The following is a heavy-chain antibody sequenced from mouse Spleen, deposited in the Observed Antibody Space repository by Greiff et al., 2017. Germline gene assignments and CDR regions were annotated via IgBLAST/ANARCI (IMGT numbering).Heavy chain of an antibody. Sequence: QVHVKQSGAELAKPGASVKLSCKASGYTFTSYWMHWVKQRPGQGLEWIGYINPSSGYTKYNQKFKDKATLTAEKSSSTAYMQLSSLTYEDSAVYYCARSKPYGNEAMDYWGQGTSVTVSS. CDR2: INPSSGYT. J-gene: IGHJ4*01. D-gene: IGHD2-10*02. CDR3: ARSKPYGNEAMDY. V-gene: IGHV1-7*01. CDR1: GYTFTSYW.